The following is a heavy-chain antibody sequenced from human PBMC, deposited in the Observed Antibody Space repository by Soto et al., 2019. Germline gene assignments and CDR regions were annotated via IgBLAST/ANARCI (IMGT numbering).Heavy chain of an antibody. CDR3: ARGGGMDV. J-gene: IGHJ6*02. Sequence: EVQVLESGGGLLQPGGSLRLACEASGFTFTSYGMSWVRQAPGKGLEWVSSFSGTGGNTYYADSVKGRFTISRDNFKNTLYLQMNSLRPDDTAVYYCARGGGMDVWGQGTTVTVSS. CDR2: FSGTGGNT. V-gene: IGHV3-23*01. CDR1: GFTFTSYG.